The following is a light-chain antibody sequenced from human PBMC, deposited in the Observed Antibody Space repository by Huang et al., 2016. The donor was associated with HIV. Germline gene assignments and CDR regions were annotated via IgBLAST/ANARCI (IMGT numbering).Light chain of an antibody. CDR1: QDINTH. CDR3: QQLNSYPVT. J-gene: IGKJ4*01. Sequence: IQLTQSPSSLSASIGDRVSISCRASQDINTHLAWYQQRPGKAPKLLIFDASTSQPGGPSRFSGFGSGTNFALTIASLQPEDYGTYYCQQLNSYPVTFGGGTRVDVK. V-gene: IGKV1-9*01. CDR2: DAS.